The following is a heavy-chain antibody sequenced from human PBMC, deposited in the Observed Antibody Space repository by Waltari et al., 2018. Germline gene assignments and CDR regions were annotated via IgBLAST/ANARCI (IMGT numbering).Heavy chain of an antibody. CDR2: IYYSGTT. CDR1: GVSLSSRAYY. Sequence: QLQLQESVPGLVKPSETLSLTCTVSGVSLSSRAYYWVWIRQPPRTGLEWIGRIYYSGTTYYNPSRKSRVTISVDTSKSQFSLKLRSVTAADTAIYYCARQSYYDESGHDWGQGTLVTVSS. V-gene: IGHV4-39*01. J-gene: IGHJ4*02. CDR3: ARQSYYDESGHD. D-gene: IGHD3-22*01.